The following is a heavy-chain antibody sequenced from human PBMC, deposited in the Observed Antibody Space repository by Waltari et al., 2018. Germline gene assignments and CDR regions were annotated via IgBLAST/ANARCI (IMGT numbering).Heavy chain of an antibody. V-gene: IGHV3-43*01. J-gene: IGHJ4*02. CDR2: ISWDGGST. Sequence: EVQLVESGGVVVQPGGSLRLSCAASGFTFDDYTMHWVRQAPGKGLGWVSLISWDGGSTYYADSVKGRFTISRDNSKNSLYLQMNSLRTEDTALYYCAKGVGQLVDYWGQGTLVTVSS. CDR1: GFTFDDYT. CDR3: AKGVGQLVDY. D-gene: IGHD6-6*01.